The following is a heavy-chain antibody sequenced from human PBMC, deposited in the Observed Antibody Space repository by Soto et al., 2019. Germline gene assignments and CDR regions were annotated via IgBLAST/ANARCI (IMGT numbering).Heavy chain of an antibody. CDR3: ARGRGYDFWSGYNYYYGMDV. D-gene: IGHD3-3*01. CDR2: ISYDGSNK. V-gene: IGHV3-30-3*01. J-gene: IGHJ6*02. CDR1: GFTFSSYA. Sequence: QVQLVESGGGVVQPGRSLRLSCAASGFTFSSYAMHWVRQAPCKGLEWVAVISYDGSNKYYADSVKGRFTISRDNSKNTLYLQMNSLRAEDTAVYYCARGRGYDFWSGYNYYYGMDVWGQGTTVTVSS.